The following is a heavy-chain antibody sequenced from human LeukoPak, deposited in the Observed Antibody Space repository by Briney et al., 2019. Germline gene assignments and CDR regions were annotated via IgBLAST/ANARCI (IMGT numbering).Heavy chain of an antibody. D-gene: IGHD3-22*01. CDR2: MYYSGRT. J-gene: IGHJ2*01. V-gene: IGHV4-59*01. CDR3: ARSSGYYWYFDL. CDR1: GGSISPYY. Sequence: PSETLSLTCTVSGGSISPYYWSWIRQPPGEGLEWFGYMYYSGRTNYNPSLKSRVTISVGTSKNQFSLKLSSVTAADTAVYYCARSSGYYWYFDLWGRGTLVTVSS.